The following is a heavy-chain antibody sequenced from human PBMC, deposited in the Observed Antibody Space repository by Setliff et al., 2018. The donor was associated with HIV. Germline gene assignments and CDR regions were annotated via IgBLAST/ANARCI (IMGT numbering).Heavy chain of an antibody. D-gene: IGHD3-10*01. Sequence: PSETLSLTCAVYGGSFTAYYWTWIRQPPGKGLEWIGEIHHGGSTYYNPSLKSRVTISLDTSKNQFSLKLTSVTAADTAVYYCARDTSGGYWGQGTLVTVSS. J-gene: IGHJ4*02. V-gene: IGHV4-34*01. CDR2: IHHGGST. CDR1: GGSFTAYY. CDR3: ARDTSGGY.